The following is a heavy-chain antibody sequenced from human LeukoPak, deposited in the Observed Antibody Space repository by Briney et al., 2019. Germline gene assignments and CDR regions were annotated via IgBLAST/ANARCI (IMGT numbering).Heavy chain of an antibody. J-gene: IGHJ4*02. Sequence: GASVKVSCKASGYTFTSYGINWVRQATGRGFEWMGWMNPNSGSTGYSQNFQGRVTMTRNTSINTAYMELSSLRSEDTAVYYCAAKGIAAAAIDYWGQGTLVTVSS. CDR2: MNPNSGST. D-gene: IGHD6-25*01. CDR1: GYTFTSYG. V-gene: IGHV1-8*01. CDR3: AAKGIAAAAIDY.